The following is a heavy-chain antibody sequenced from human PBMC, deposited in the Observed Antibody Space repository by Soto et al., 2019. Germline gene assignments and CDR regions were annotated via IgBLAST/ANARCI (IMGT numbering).Heavy chain of an antibody. D-gene: IGHD5-18*01. CDR3: AKAGYVSGYSDYLDF. CDR1: GFTFDDYA. Sequence: EVQLVESGGGLVQPGRSLRLSCAASGFTFDDYAMSWVRHAPGKGLEWVSLITWNSAHTAYADSVRGRFTISRDNAGNYIYLQMNSLRPEDTAFYYCAKAGYVSGYSDYLDFWGQGTLVTVSS. V-gene: IGHV3-9*01. CDR2: ITWNSAHT. J-gene: IGHJ4*02.